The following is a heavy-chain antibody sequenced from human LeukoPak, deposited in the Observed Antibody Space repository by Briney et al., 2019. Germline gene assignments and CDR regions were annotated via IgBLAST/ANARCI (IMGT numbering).Heavy chain of an antibody. J-gene: IGHJ4*02. CDR2: INHSGST. Sequence: PSETLSLTCAVYGGSFSGYYWSWIRQPPGKGLEWIGEINHSGSTNYNPSLTSRVTISVDTSKNQFSLKLSSVTAADTAVYYCARLVPAAIPFDYCGQGTLVTVSS. D-gene: IGHD2-2*01. V-gene: IGHV4-34*01. CDR1: GGSFSGYY. CDR3: ARLVPAAIPFDY.